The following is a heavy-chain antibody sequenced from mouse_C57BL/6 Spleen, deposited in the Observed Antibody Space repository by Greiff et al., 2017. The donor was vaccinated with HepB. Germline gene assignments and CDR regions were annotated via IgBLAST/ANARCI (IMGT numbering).Heavy chain of an antibody. V-gene: IGHV1-80*01. J-gene: IGHJ1*03. CDR1: GYAFSSYW. CDR2: IYPGDGDT. Sequence: VQLQQSGAELVKPGASVKISCKASGYAFSSYWMNWVKQRPGKGLEWIGQIYPGDGDTNYNGKFKGKATLTADKSSSTAYMQLSSLTSEDSAVYFCARGKSNYGYFDVWGTGTTVTVSS. CDR3: ARGKSNYGYFDV. D-gene: IGHD1-3*01.